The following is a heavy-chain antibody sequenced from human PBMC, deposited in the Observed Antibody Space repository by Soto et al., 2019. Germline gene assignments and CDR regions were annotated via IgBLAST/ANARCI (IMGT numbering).Heavy chain of an antibody. J-gene: IGHJ6*02. CDR3: ARDLGHCIDTKCFEGVNYYYYAMDV. V-gene: IGHV4-61*08. CDR1: YGSSSGRDCY. CDR2: IYYIGTT. D-gene: IGHD2-21*01. Sequence: SQPLCVRWTVSYGSSSGRDCYWSLIRKPPGKGLEWIGYIYYIGTTTYNPSLKSRVTISLDTSNNQVSLKLSSVTAADTAVYYCARDLGHCIDTKCFEGVNYYYYAMDVRGQGTTVTVSS.